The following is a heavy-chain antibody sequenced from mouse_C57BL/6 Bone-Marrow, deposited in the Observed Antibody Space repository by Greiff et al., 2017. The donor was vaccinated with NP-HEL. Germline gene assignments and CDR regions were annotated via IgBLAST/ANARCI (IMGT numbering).Heavy chain of an antibody. Sequence: VQLQQSGPELVKPGASVKISCKASGYTFTDYYINWVKQRPGQGLEWIGWIFPGSGSTYYNEKFKGKATLTVDKSSSTAYMLLSSLTSEDSAVYFCARRTTTVVRGDYFDYWGQGTTLTVSS. D-gene: IGHD1-1*01. CDR2: IFPGSGST. V-gene: IGHV1-75*01. CDR1: GYTFTDYY. J-gene: IGHJ2*01. CDR3: ARRTTTVVRGDYFDY.